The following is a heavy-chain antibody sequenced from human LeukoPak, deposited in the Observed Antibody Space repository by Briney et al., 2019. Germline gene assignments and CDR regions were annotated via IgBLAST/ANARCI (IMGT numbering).Heavy chain of an antibody. CDR3: ARVRSGYFYDSSGYPDY. Sequence: SETLSLTCTVSGGPISSYYWSWIRQPPGKGLEWIGYVYYSGSTNYNPSLKSRVTISVDTSKNQFSLKLSSVTAADTAVYYCARVRSGYFYDSSGYPDYWGQGTLVTVSS. V-gene: IGHV4-59*08. CDR2: VYYSGST. J-gene: IGHJ4*02. D-gene: IGHD3-22*01. CDR1: GGPISSYY.